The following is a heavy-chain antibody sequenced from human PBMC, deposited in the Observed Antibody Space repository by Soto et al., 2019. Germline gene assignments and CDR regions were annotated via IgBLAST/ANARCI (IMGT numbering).Heavy chain of an antibody. V-gene: IGHV3-11*01. CDR3: AGDRGAARRVYYYGMDV. CDR1: GFTFSDYY. CDR2: ISSSGSTI. J-gene: IGHJ6*02. D-gene: IGHD6-6*01. Sequence: GGSLRLSCAASGFTFSDYYMSWIRQAPGKGLEWVSYISSSGSTIYYADSVKGRFTISRDNAKNSLYLQMNSLRAEDTAVYYCAGDRGAARRVYYYGMDVWGQGTTVTVSS.